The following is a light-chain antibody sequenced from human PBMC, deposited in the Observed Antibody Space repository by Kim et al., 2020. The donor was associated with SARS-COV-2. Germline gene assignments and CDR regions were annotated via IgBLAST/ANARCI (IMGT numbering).Light chain of an antibody. CDR2: SAS. J-gene: IGKJ2*01. CDR1: QTVSRN. CDR3: QQSFSTPYT. V-gene: IGKV1-39*01. Sequence: SASVGDTVTITCRASQTVSRNLNWYQQKPGKAPILQVYSASSLRSGVPSRFSASGSGTDFTLKISSLEPEDFATYYCQQSFSTPYTFGQGTKLEI.